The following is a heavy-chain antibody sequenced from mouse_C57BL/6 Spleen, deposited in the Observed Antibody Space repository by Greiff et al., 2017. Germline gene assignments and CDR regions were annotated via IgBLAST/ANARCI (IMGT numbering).Heavy chain of an antibody. CDR1: GYTFTEYT. Sequence: VQLQESGAELVKPGASVKLSCKASGYTFTEYTIHWVKQRSGQGLEWIGWFYPGSGSIKYNEKFKDKATLTADKSSSTVYMELSRLTSEDSAVYFCARHEGGYDGVYYAMDYWGQGTSVTVSS. CDR2: FYPGSGSI. D-gene: IGHD2-2*01. CDR3: ARHEGGYDGVYYAMDY. J-gene: IGHJ4*01. V-gene: IGHV1-62-2*01.